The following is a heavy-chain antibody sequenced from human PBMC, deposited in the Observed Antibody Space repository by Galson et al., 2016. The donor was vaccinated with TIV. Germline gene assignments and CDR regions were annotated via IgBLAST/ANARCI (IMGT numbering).Heavy chain of an antibody. CDR2: INPGNGDT. V-gene: IGHV1-2*02. Sequence: QSGAEVKKAGESLKISCKASGYRFIGYYIHWVRQAPGRGPEWMGCINPGNGDTKYAQIFQGSVTLTWDTSVSTAYMELTSLRSDDTAVYFCAKESDWGVAEFDFWGQGTPVSVSS. CDR3: AKESDWGVAEFDF. J-gene: IGHJ4*02. D-gene: IGHD2-21*01. CDR1: GYRFIGYY.